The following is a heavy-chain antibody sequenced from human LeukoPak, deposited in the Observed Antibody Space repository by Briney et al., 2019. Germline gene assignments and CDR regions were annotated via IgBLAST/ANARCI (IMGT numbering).Heavy chain of an antibody. CDR1: GYTFTSYD. CDR2: INPNSGGT. V-gene: IGHV1-2*02. J-gene: IGHJ4*02. CDR3: ARVTPPATTFDY. D-gene: IGHD4-17*01. Sequence: ASVKVSCKASGYTFTSYDINWVRQAPGQGLEWMGWINPNSGGTNYAQKFQGRVTMTRDTSISTAYMELSRLRSDDTAVYYCARVTPPATTFDYWGQGTLVTVSS.